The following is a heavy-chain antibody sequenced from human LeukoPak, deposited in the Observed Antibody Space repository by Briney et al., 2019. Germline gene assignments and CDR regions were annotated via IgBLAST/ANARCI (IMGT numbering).Heavy chain of an antibody. CDR2: ISSSSSYI. CDR1: GFTFSSYS. V-gene: IGHV3-21*04. D-gene: IGHD3-3*01. J-gene: IGHJ4*02. Sequence: GGSLRLSCAASGFTFSSYSMNWVRQAPGKGLEWVSSISSSSSYIYYADSVKGRFTISRDNAKNSLYLQMNSLRAEDTAVYYCAKDAPSGNYDFWSGYFPFDYWGQGTLVTVSS. CDR3: AKDAPSGNYDFWSGYFPFDY.